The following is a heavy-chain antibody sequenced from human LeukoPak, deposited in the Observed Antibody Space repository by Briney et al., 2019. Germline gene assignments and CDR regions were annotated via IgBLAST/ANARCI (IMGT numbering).Heavy chain of an antibody. D-gene: IGHD7-27*01. CDR2: IYSGGTT. CDR3: ATLGPTEYFVC. V-gene: IGHV3-53*01. Sequence: GGSLRLSCAASGFTVSSNHMSWVRQAPGKGLEWVSVIYSGGTTYYADSVKGRFTISRDNSKSTLYLQMNSLRAEDTAVYYCATLGPTEYFVCWGQGTLVTVSS. CDR1: GFTVSSNH. J-gene: IGHJ4*02.